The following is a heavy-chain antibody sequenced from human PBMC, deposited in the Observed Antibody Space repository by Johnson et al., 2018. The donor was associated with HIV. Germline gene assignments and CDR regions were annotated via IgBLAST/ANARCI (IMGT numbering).Heavy chain of an antibody. CDR1: GFTFSSYP. CDR2: INSNGDST. D-gene: IGHD2-15*01. CDR3: AREGPYWAFDI. J-gene: IGHJ3*02. Sequence: VQLVESGGGLVQPGGSLRLSCAASGFTFSSYPILWVRQAPGKGLEYVSTINSNGDSTYYTNSVMGRFTISRDNSKNTLYLQMGSLRAEDMTVYYCAREGPYWAFDIWGQGTMVTVSS. V-gene: IGHV3-64*01.